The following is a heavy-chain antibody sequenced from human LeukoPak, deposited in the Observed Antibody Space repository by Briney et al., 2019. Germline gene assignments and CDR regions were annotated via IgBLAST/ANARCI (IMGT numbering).Heavy chain of an antibody. CDR1: GFTFSSYG. Sequence: PGGSLRLSCAASGFTFSSYGMHWVRQAPGKGLEWVAVIWSDENKKFYADSVKGRFTISRDNFKSMLYLQMDSLRVEDTAVYYCAREGLTSTPNNAFDIWGQGSVVTVSS. V-gene: IGHV3-33*01. CDR3: AREGLTSTPNNAFDI. J-gene: IGHJ3*02. CDR2: IWSDENKK. D-gene: IGHD4-23*01.